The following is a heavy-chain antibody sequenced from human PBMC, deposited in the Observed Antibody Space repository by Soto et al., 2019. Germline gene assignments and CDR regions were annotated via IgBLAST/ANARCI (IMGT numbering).Heavy chain of an antibody. CDR3: VRQGFES. J-gene: IGHJ4*02. CDR2: INSDGGST. Sequence: GGSLRLSCAASGFTFSNYWIHWVRQAPGKGLVWVSRINSDGGSTYYADSVKGRFTISRDNAKNTLYLQMNSLRDEDTALYYCVRQGFESWGQRTPVPVSP. CDR1: GFTFSNYW. V-gene: IGHV3-74*01.